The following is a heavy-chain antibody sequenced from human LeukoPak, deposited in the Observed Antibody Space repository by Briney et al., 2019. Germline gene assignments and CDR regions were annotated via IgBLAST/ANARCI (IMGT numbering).Heavy chain of an antibody. CDR3: AKLSEGYGSGSYHLDI. CDR1: GFTFSSYG. CDR2: ISYDGSNK. J-gene: IGHJ3*02. V-gene: IGHV3-30*18. Sequence: GGSLRLSCAASGFTFSSYGMHWVRRAPGKGLEWVAVISYDGSNKYYADSVKGRFTISRDNSKNTLYLQMNSLRAEDTAVYYCAKLSEGYGSGSYHLDIWGQGTMVTVSS. D-gene: IGHD3-10*01.